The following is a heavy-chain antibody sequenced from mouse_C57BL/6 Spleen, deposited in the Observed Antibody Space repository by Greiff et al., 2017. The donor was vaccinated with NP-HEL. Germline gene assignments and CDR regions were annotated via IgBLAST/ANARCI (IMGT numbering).Heavy chain of an antibody. CDR1: GYTFTSYW. J-gene: IGHJ4*01. Sequence: QVQLQQSGAELVKPGASVKLSCKASGYTFTSYWMHWVKQRPGQGLEWIGMIHPNSGSTNYNEKFKSKATLTVDKSSSTSYMQLSSLTSEDSAVYFCAIYGDYYGSSPYAMDYWGQGTSVTVSS. D-gene: IGHD1-1*01. V-gene: IGHV1-64*01. CDR2: IHPNSGST. CDR3: AIYGDYYGSSPYAMDY.